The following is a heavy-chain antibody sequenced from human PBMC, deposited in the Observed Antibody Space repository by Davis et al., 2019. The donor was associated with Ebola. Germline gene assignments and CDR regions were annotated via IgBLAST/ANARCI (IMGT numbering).Heavy chain of an antibody. V-gene: IGHV1-3*01. Sequence: AASVKVSCKASGYTFTSYGISWVRQAPGQRLEWMGWINAGNGNTKYSQKFQGRVTFTRDTSASTAYMELSSLRSEDTAVYYCARDRGDGYNHFDHWGQGTLVTVSS. CDR3: ARDRGDGYNHFDH. J-gene: IGHJ4*02. D-gene: IGHD5-24*01. CDR1: GYTFTSYG. CDR2: INAGNGNT.